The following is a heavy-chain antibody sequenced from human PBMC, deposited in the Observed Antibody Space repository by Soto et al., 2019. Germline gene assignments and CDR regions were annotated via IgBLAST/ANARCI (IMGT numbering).Heavy chain of an antibody. CDR2: INHSGST. V-gene: IGHV4-34*01. CDR1: GGSFSGYY. D-gene: IGHD3-22*01. Sequence: SETLSLTXAVYGGSFSGYYSSWIRQPPGKGLEWIGEINHSGSTNYNPSLKSRVTISVDTSKNQFSLKLSSVTAADTAVYYCAGYYYDSSGPDHETDAFDIWGQGAMVTVSS. CDR3: AGYYYDSSGPDHETDAFDI. J-gene: IGHJ3*02.